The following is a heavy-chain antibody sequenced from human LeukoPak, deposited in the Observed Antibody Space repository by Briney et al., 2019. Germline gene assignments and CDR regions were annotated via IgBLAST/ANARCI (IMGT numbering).Heavy chain of an antibody. J-gene: IGHJ6*02. V-gene: IGHV1-69*04. Sequence: GASVKVSCKASGGTFSSYAISWVRQAPGQGLEWMGRIIPILGITNYAQKFQGRVTITADKSTSTAYMELSSLRSKDTAVYYCARDMVGATTEEYYYYYGMDVWGQGTRSPSP. D-gene: IGHD1-26*01. CDR1: GGTFSSYA. CDR3: ARDMVGATTEEYYYYYGMDV. CDR2: IIPILGIT.